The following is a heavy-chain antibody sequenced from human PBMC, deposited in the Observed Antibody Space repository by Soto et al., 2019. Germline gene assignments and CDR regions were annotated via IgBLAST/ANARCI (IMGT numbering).Heavy chain of an antibody. V-gene: IGHV4-59*01. J-gene: IGHJ6*04. CDR1: GGSISSYY. CDR2: IYYSGST. Sequence: SETLSLTCTVSGGSISSYYWSWIRQPPGKGLEWIGYIYYSGSTNYNPSLKSRVTISVDTSKNQFSLKLTSVTAADTAVYYCARDLWGYCGTDCYPLDVWGKGTTVTVSS. D-gene: IGHD2-21*02. CDR3: ARDLWGYCGTDCYPLDV.